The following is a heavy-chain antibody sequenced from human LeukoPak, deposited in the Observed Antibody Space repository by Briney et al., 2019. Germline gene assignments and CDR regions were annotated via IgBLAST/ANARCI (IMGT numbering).Heavy chain of an antibody. J-gene: IGHJ4*02. CDR1: GFTFSSYW. D-gene: IGHD4-17*01. Sequence: GGSLRLSCAASGFTFSSYWMSWVRQAPGKGLEWVATIRQDGSQKYYVDSVKGRFTISRDNAKNSLYLQMNSLRAEDTAVYYCARESGSVTSEADFDYWGQGTLVTVSS. CDR3: ARESGSVTSEADFDY. CDR2: IRQDGSQK. V-gene: IGHV3-7*01.